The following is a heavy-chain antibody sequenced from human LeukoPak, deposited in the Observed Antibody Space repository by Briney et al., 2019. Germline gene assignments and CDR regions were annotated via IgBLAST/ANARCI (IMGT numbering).Heavy chain of an antibody. CDR3: ARDRSTTAVDY. V-gene: IGHV3-33*08. D-gene: IGHD1-26*01. CDR2: IWYDGSNK. CDR1: GFTFRGYT. Sequence: PGGPLRLSCAASGFTFRGYTMHWVGQAPGRGLEWVAVIWYDGSNKYYADSVKGRFTISRDNSKNTLYLQINGLRAEDTAVYYCARDRSTTAVDYWGQGTLVTVSS. J-gene: IGHJ4*02.